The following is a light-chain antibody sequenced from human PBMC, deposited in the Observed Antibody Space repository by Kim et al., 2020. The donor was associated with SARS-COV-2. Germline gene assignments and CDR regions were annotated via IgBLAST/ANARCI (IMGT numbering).Light chain of an antibody. CDR1: QSRSSV. CDR3: QRSYSTPDS. V-gene: IGKV1-39*01. CDR2: ATS. J-gene: IGKJ2*03. Sequence: ASVEDIDTITCRASQSRSSVINWYQQKPGEAPKLLYYATSNLQSGVPSRFSGSGSGTDFILAISSQQPEEVATYYCQRSYSTPDSFGQGTKLEI.